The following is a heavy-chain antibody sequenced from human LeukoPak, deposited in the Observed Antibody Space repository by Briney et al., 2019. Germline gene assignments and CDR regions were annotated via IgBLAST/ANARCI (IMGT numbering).Heavy chain of an antibody. J-gene: IGHJ6*02. V-gene: IGHV4-59*01. CDR1: GGSISSYY. Sequence: SETLSLTCTVPGGSISSYYWSWIRQPPGKGLEWIGYIYYSGSTNYNPSLKSRVTISVDTSKNQSSLKLSSVTAADTAVYYCARWPYDFWSGYYYYYYGMDVWGQGTTVTVSS. CDR3: ARWPYDFWSGYYYYYYGMDV. CDR2: IYYSGST. D-gene: IGHD3-3*01.